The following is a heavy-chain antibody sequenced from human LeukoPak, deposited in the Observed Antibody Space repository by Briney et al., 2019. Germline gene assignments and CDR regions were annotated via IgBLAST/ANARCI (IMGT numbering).Heavy chain of an antibody. Sequence: SQTLSLTCAISGDSVSSNSAAWNWIRQSPSRGLEWLGRTYYRSKWYNGYAVFVKSRISVNPDTSKNQFSLQLNSVTAADTAVYYCARSGFYGSHPFDYWGQGSLVTVSS. CDR2: TYYRSKWYN. J-gene: IGHJ4*02. D-gene: IGHD2/OR15-2a*01. CDR3: ARSGFYGSHPFDY. V-gene: IGHV6-1*01. CDR1: GDSVSSNSAA.